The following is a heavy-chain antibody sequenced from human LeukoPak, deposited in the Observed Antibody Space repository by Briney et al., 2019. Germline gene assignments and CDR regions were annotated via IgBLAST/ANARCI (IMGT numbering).Heavy chain of an antibody. CDR3: ARGLGLRHFFDP. CDR2: INHSGST. V-gene: IGHV4-34*01. CDR1: GGSFSGYY. Sequence: PSETLSLTCAVYGGSFSGYYWSWIRRPPGKGLEWIGEINHSGSTNYNPSLKSRVTISVDTSKNQFSLKPSSVTAADTAVYYCARGLGLRHFFDPWGQGTLVTVSS. D-gene: IGHD4-17*01. J-gene: IGHJ5*02.